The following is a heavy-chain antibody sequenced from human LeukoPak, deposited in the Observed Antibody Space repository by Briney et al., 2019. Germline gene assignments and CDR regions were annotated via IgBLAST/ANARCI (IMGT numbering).Heavy chain of an antibody. V-gene: IGHV4-38-2*02. CDR3: ARLLIGITMVRGVSHPRRYNWFDP. J-gene: IGHJ5*02. CDR2: IYHSGST. CDR1: GYSISSGYY. D-gene: IGHD3-10*01. Sequence: SETLSLTCTVSGYSISSGYYWGWIRQPPGKGLEWIGSIYHSGSTYYNPSLKSRVTISVDTSKNQFSLKLSSVTAADTAVYYCARLLIGITMVRGVSHPRRYNWFDPWGQGTLVTVSS.